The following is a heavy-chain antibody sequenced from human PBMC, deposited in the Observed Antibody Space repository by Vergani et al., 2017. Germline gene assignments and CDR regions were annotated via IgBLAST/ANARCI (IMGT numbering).Heavy chain of an antibody. J-gene: IGHJ3*02. V-gene: IGHV3-23*01. CDR1: GFTFIMHA. CDR2: LSASDRRT. D-gene: IGHD6-13*01. Sequence: EVQLLESGGDLVQPGGSLRLSCAASGFTFIMHAMSWVRQAPGKGLEWVSTLSASDRRTHYADSVKGRFTISRDNSKNTLFLHMNSLRPEDTAVYYGAKVGRSELSGTFGAFDSRVQGTMATVSS. CDR3: AKVGRSELSGTFGAFDS.